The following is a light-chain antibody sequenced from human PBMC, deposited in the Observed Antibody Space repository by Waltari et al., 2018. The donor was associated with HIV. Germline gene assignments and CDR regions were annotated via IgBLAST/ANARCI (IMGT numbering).Light chain of an antibody. J-gene: IGLJ2*01. CDR3: QAWDSNTGV. CDR1: KLGDKY. Sequence: SYELTQPPSVSVSPGQTASITCSGDKLGDKYAYWYQQKPGQSPVLVIYVDTKRPSGIPGRFSGSNSGNTATLTIRGTQAMDEADYYCQAWDSNTGVFGGGTKLTVL. CDR2: VDT. V-gene: IGLV3-1*01.